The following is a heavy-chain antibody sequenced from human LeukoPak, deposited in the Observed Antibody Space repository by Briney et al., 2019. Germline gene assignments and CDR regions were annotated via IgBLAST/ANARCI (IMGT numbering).Heavy chain of an antibody. V-gene: IGHV3-33*01. Sequence: GRSLRLSCAASGFTFSSYGMHWVRQAPGKGLEWVAVIWYDGSNKYYADSVKGRFTISRDNSKNTLYLQMNSLRAEDTAVYYCARDGGVRYPMGFFDYWGQGTLVTVSS. CDR3: ARDGGVRYPMGFFDY. D-gene: IGHD3-9*01. J-gene: IGHJ4*02. CDR2: IWYDGSNK. CDR1: GFTFSSYG.